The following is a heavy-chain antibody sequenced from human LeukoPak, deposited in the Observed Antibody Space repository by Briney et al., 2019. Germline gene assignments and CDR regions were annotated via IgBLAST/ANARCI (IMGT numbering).Heavy chain of an antibody. V-gene: IGHV1-58*02. D-gene: IGHD1-7*01. CDR2: IVVGSGNT. J-gene: IGHJ4*02. Sequence: EASVKVSCKASGFTFTSSAMQWVRQARGQRPEWIGWIVVGSGNTNYAQKFQERVTITRDMSTSTAYMELSSLRSEDTAVYYCAALGDITGTAGYFDYWGQGTLVTVSS. CDR3: AALGDITGTAGYFDY. CDR1: GFTFTSSA.